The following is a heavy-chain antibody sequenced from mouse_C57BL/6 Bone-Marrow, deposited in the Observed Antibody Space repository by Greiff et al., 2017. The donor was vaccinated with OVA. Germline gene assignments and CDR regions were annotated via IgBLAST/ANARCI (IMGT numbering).Heavy chain of an antibody. V-gene: IGHV7-3*01. CDR3: ARYKGRVAVDYFDY. CDR2: IRNKPNGSTT. Sequence: EVKLVESGGGLVQPGDSLSLSCAASGFTFTNYYMSWVRQPPGKALEWLAFIRNKPNGSTTEYSASVKGRFTISRDNSQSILYLQRNALRAEDSANYYCARYKGRVAVDYFDYWGQGTALTVSS. J-gene: IGHJ2*01. D-gene: IGHD1-1*01. CDR1: GFTFTNYY.